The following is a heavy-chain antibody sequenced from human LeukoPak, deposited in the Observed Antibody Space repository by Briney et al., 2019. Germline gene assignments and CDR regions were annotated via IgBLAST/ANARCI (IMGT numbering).Heavy chain of an antibody. J-gene: IGHJ4*02. CDR2: IGRSGDYT. CDR1: GFSFSGYV. V-gene: IGHV3-23*01. CDR3: AKDRDDSGDYAFDY. Sequence: GGSVRLSCAASGFSFSGYVMSWVRRAPGKGLEWVSVIGRSGDYTHYADSVKGRFTISRDKSKNTLSLQMSSLRAEDTAIYYCAKDRDDSGDYAFDYWGQGVLVTISS. D-gene: IGHD4-17*01.